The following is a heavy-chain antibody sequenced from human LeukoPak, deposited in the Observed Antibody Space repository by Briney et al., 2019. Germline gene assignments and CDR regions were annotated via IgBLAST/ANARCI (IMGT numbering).Heavy chain of an antibody. V-gene: IGHV1-69*05. Sequence: SVKVSCKASGGTFSNYAVSWVRQAPGQGLEWMGGFIPVFGPANYAQKFQGRVTMTRDMSMSTVYMELSSLRSEDTAVFYCTTFDYWGQGTLVTVSS. J-gene: IGHJ4*02. CDR3: TTFDY. CDR2: FIPVFGPA. CDR1: GGTFSNYA. D-gene: IGHD1-1*01.